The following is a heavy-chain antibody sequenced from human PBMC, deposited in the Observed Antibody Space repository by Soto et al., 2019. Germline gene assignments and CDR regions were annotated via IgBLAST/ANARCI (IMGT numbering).Heavy chain of an antibody. V-gene: IGHV3-9*01. J-gene: IGHJ4*02. CDR2: INYNSGSV. Sequence: EVQLVESGGGWVQPGRSLRLSCAASGFTFDVYAMHWVRQAPGKGLEWVSGINYNSGSVGYADSVKGRFTISRDNAKNSLYLEMNSLRAEDTAVYYCARESEDLTSNFDYWGQGTLVTVSS. CDR1: GFTFDVYA. CDR3: ARESEDLTSNFDY.